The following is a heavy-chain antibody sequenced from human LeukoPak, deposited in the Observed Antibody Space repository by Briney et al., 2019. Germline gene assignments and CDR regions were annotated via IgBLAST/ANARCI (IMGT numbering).Heavy chain of an antibody. Sequence: GGSLRLSCAASGFTFSSYGMHWVRQAPGKGLEWVAVISYDGSNKYYADSVKGRFTISRDNSKNTLYLQMNSLRAEDTAVYYCAKDGIGGYSCGSYFAYWGQGTLVTVSS. V-gene: IGHV3-30*18. J-gene: IGHJ4*02. CDR1: GFTFSSYG. D-gene: IGHD5-18*01. CDR2: ISYDGSNK. CDR3: AKDGIGGYSCGSYFAY.